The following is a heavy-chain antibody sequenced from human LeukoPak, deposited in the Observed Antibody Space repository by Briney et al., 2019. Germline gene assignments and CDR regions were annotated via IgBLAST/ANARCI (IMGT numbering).Heavy chain of an antibody. CDR2: IYYSGST. D-gene: IGHD2-15*01. CDR1: GGSISSYY. Sequence: ASETLSLTCTVSGGSISSYYWGWIRQPPGKGLEWIGYIYYSGSTNYNPSLKSRVTISVDTSKNQFSLKLSSVTAADTAVYYCARGGSGGDLYFDYWGQGTLVTVSS. J-gene: IGHJ4*02. V-gene: IGHV4-59*01. CDR3: ARGGSGGDLYFDY.